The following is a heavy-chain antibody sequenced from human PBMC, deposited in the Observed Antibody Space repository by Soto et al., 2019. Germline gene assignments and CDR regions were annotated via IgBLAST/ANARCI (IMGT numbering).Heavy chain of an antibody. V-gene: IGHV3-23*01. CDR2: ISGSGGTT. CDR3: TTYDYILGSDRYRWAY. Sequence: GGSLRLSCAASGFTFSSYAMSWVRQAPGKGLEWVSAISGSGGTTDHAAPVVGRFTISRDDSKNTLYLQMNSLETEDTAVYYCTTYDYILGSDRYRWAYWGRGALVTVSS. D-gene: IGHD3-16*02. CDR1: GFTFSSYA. J-gene: IGHJ4*02.